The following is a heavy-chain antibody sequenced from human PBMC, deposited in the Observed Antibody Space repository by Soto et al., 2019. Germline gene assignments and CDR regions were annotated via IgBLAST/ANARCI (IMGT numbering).Heavy chain of an antibody. J-gene: IGHJ3*02. CDR3: ARVRTIVVVVAATPSAFDI. Sequence: GGSLRLSCAASGFTVSSNYMSWVRQAPGKGLEWVSVIYSGGSTYYADSVKGRFTISRDNSKNTLYLQMNSLRAEDTAVYYCARVRTIVVVVAATPSAFDIWGQGTMVTVSS. D-gene: IGHD2-15*01. CDR1: GFTVSSNY. CDR2: IYSGGST. V-gene: IGHV3-66*01.